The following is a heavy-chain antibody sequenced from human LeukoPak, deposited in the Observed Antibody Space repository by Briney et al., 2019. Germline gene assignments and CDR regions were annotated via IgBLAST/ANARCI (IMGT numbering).Heavy chain of an antibody. CDR3: ARDSTYYDILTGLI. J-gene: IGHJ4*02. CDR1: GGTFSSYA. CDR2: IIPILGIA. V-gene: IGHV1-69*04. D-gene: IGHD3-9*01. Sequence: SVKVSCKASGGTFSSYAISWVRQAPGQGLEWMGRIIPILGIANYAQKFQGRVTITADKSTSTAYMELSSLRSEDTAVYYCARDSTYYDILTGLIWGQGTLVTVSS.